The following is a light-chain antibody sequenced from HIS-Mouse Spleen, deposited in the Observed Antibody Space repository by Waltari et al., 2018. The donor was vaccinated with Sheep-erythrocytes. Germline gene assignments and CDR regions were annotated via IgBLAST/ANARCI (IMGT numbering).Light chain of an antibody. J-gene: IGLJ3*02. Sequence: QSVLTQPPSVSEAPRQRVTISCSGSSSNIGNNAVNWYQQLPGNAPKLLIYYDDLLPSGVSDRFSGSKSGTSASLAINGLQSEDEADYYCAAWDDSLNGPVFGGGTKLTVL. CDR1: SSNIGNNA. CDR3: AAWDDSLNGPV. V-gene: IGLV1-36*01. CDR2: YDD.